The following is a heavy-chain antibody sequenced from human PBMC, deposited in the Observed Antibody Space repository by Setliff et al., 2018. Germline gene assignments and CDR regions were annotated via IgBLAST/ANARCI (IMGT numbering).Heavy chain of an antibody. CDR3: ATLTVAGAGTFDL. J-gene: IGHJ4*02. CDR1: GFTISSGYY. Sequence: PSETLSLTCDVSGFTISSGYYWGWVRQPPGMELEWIGSFYYYTGKTYYNPSLKGRVGISADVSKNQLSLRLTSVVAADTAVYYCATLTVAGAGTFDLWGQGTLVTVSS. V-gene: IGHV4-38-2*01. D-gene: IGHD6-19*01. CDR2: FYYYTGKT.